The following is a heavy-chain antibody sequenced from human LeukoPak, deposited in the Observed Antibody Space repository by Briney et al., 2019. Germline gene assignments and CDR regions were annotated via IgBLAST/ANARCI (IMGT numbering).Heavy chain of an antibody. Sequence: PSETLSLTCTVSGGSISGSSYFWGWIRQPPGKGLEWIGSIYYSGSTYYNPSLKSRVTTSVDTSKNQFSLKLSSVTAADTAVYYCARSGYYGPYFDYWGQGTLVTVSS. CDR2: IYYSGST. CDR1: GGSISGSSYF. J-gene: IGHJ4*02. V-gene: IGHV4-39*01. CDR3: ARSGYYGPYFDY. D-gene: IGHD4-17*01.